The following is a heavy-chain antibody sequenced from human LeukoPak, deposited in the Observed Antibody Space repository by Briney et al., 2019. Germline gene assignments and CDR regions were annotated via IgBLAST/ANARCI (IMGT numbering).Heavy chain of an antibody. D-gene: IGHD6-25*01. Sequence: ASVKVSCKASGYTFTNYYIHWVRQAPGQGLEWMGVINPSGGSTSYAQMFQGRVTITRDRSTNTLYMELSSLRSEDTAVYYCATARGYGNWGQGTLVTVSS. V-gene: IGHV1-46*01. CDR1: GYTFTNYY. CDR3: ATARGYGN. CDR2: INPSGGST. J-gene: IGHJ4*02.